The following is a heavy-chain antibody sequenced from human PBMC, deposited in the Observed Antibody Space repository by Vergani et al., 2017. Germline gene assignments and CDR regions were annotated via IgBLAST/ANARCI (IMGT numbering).Heavy chain of an antibody. J-gene: IGHJ1*01. CDR1: GYTFTGYY. D-gene: IGHD6-13*01. CDR2: ISPNSGGT. V-gene: IGHV1-2*02. Sequence: QVQLVQSGAEVKKPGASVKVSCKASGYTFTGYYMHWVRQAPGQGLEWMGWISPNSGGTAYAQKFQGRVTMTRDTSISTAYMELSRLRSEDTAVYYCASPPVAAAGMYQAAEDEYFQHWGQGTLVTVSS. CDR3: ASPPVAAAGMYQAAEDEYFQH.